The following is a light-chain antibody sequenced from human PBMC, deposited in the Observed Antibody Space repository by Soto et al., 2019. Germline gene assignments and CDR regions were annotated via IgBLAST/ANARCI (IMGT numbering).Light chain of an antibody. CDR2: SDN. CDR3: AALDVSLVV. Sequence: QSVLTQPPSAYGTPGQRVTISCSGSSSNIGTNTVIWYQQLPGAAPKLLIYSDNQRPSGVPDRFSGSKSGHSASLAISGLQSEDEADYYCAALDVSLVVFGGGTKVTVL. CDR1: SSNIGTNT. J-gene: IGLJ2*01. V-gene: IGLV1-44*01.